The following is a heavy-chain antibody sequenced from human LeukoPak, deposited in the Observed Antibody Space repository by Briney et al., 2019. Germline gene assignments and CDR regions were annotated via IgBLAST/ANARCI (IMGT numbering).Heavy chain of an antibody. D-gene: IGHD6-19*01. Sequence: GGSLRLSCVASGCTFSSGEMNWLRQSPGKGLGRVSYISGSGTTMFYANSVKGRFTISRDNAQNSLYLQMNSLRAEDTAVYYCARSVQWLAYWGQGTLVTVSS. CDR3: ARSVQWLAY. CDR2: ISGSGTTM. V-gene: IGHV3-48*03. J-gene: IGHJ4*02. CDR1: GCTFSSGE.